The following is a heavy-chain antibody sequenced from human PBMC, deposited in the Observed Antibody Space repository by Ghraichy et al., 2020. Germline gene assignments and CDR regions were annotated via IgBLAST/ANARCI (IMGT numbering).Heavy chain of an antibody. D-gene: IGHD1/OR15-1a*01. J-gene: IGHJ3*02. Sequence: GGSLRLSCTASGFTFGDYAMSWFRQAPGKGLEWVGFIRSKAYGGTTEYAASVKGRFTISRDDSKSIAYLQMNSLKTEDTAVYYCTRGQGEYNWNNDAFDIWGQGTMVTVSS. CDR1: GFTFGDYA. CDR2: IRSKAYGGTT. CDR3: TRGQGEYNWNNDAFDI. V-gene: IGHV3-49*03.